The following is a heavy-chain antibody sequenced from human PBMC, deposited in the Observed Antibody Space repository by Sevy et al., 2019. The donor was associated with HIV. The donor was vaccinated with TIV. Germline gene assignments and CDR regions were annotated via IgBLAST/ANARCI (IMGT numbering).Heavy chain of an antibody. V-gene: IGHV3-23*01. CDR1: GFTFSSYA. J-gene: IGHJ3*02. CDR2: ISGSGGST. Sequence: GGSLRLSCAASGFTFSSYAMSWVRQAPGKGLEWVSAISGSGGSTYYADSVKGRFTISRDNSKNTLYLQMNSLRAEDTAVYYCVKDPSSSSPGDDAFDIWGQGTMVTVSS. CDR3: VKDPSSSSPGDDAFDI. D-gene: IGHD6-6*01.